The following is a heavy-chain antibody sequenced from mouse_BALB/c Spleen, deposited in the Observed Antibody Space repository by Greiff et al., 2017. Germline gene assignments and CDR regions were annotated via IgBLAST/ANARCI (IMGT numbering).Heavy chain of an antibody. J-gene: IGHJ4*01. Sequence: EVQLHQSGAELVKPGASVKLSCTASGFNIKDTYMHWVKQRPEQGLEWIGRIDPANGNTKYDPKFQGKATITADTSSNTAYLQLSSLTSEDTAVYYCARYGYYVEDAMDYWGQGTSVTVSS. D-gene: IGHD2-3*01. CDR2: IDPANGNT. CDR1: GFNIKDTY. V-gene: IGHV14-3*02. CDR3: ARYGYYVEDAMDY.